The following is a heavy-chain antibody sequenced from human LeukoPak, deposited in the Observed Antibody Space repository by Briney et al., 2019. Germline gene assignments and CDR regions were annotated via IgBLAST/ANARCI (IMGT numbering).Heavy chain of an antibody. CDR3: AKGGHKWLGVFDY. CDR2: ISWNSGSI. J-gene: IGHJ4*02. V-gene: IGHV3-9*01. Sequence: GRSLRLSCAASGLTFDDYAMHWVRQAPGKGLEWVSGISWNSGSIGYADSVKGRFTISRDNAKNSLYLQMNSLRAEDTALYYCAKGGHKWLGVFDYWGQGTLVTVSS. D-gene: IGHD6-19*01. CDR1: GLTFDDYA.